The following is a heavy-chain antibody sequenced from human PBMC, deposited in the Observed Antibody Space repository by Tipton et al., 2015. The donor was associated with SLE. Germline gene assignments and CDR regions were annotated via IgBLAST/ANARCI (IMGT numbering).Heavy chain of an antibody. V-gene: IGHV4-59*08. J-gene: IGHJ3*02. CDR2: IYYSGST. Sequence: TLSLTCTVSGGSISSHYWSWIRQPPGKGLEWIGYIYYSGSTYYNPSLKSRVTISVDTSKNQFSLKLSSVTAADTAVYYCARGALRYYDSSGYRDGNAFDIWGQGTMVTVSS. CDR1: GGSISSHY. CDR3: ARGALRYYDSSGYRDGNAFDI. D-gene: IGHD3-22*01.